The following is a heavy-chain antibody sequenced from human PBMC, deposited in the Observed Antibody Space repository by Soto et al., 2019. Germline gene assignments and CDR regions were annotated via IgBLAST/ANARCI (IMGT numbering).Heavy chain of an antibody. CDR3: ASNHIVGATSYYYYYGIDV. D-gene: IGHD1-26*01. CDR1: GGSVKSYV. CDR2: IIPIFGTA. V-gene: IGHV1-69*13. Sequence: GAPAEVSSESCGGSVKSYVISLVRQAPGQGLDWLGGIIPIFGTANYAQKFQGRVTITADESTSTAYMELSSLRSEDTAVYYCASNHIVGATSYYYYYGIDVWGQGTTVTVSS. J-gene: IGHJ6*02.